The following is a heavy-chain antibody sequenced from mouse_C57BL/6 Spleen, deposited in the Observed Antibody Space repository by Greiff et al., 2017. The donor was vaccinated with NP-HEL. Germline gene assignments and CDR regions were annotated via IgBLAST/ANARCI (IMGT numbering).Heavy chain of an antibody. D-gene: IGHD2-3*01. CDR3: ASAGGYYVGAMDY. CDR2: INPNNGGT. J-gene: IGHJ4*01. Sequence: EVQLQESGPELVKPGASVKMSCKASGYTFTDYNMHWVKQSHGKSLEWIGYINPNNGGTSYNQKFKGKATLTVNKSSSTAYMELRSLTSEDSAVYYCASAGGYYVGAMDYWGQGTSVTVSS. V-gene: IGHV1-22*01. CDR1: GYTFTDYN.